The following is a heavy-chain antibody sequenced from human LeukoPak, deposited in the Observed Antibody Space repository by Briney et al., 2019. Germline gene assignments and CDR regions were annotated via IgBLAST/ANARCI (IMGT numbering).Heavy chain of an antibody. V-gene: IGHV3-23*01. D-gene: IGHD7-27*01. CDR2: VGDNGGGT. Sequence: PGGSLRLSCAASGFPFTTYPMTWVRQAPGKGLEWISAVGDNGGGTFYADSVKGRFTISKDVSSDTLYLQMDSLTADDTAVYYCMKGGWGSPFDYWGQGTMVTVSS. J-gene: IGHJ4*02. CDR3: MKGGWGSPFDY. CDR1: GFPFTTYP.